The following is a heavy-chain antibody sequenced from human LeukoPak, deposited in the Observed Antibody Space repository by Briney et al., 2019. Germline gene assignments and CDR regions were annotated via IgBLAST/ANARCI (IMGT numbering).Heavy chain of an antibody. CDR3: ARVFGGHEIGF. CDR2: MNPKSGNT. J-gene: IGHJ4*02. V-gene: IGHV1-8*01. D-gene: IGHD5-12*01. CDR1: GYTFTTYD. Sequence: ASVKVSCKASGYTFTTYDINWVRQATGQGLEWMGWMNPKSGNTACAQKFQGRVTMTRNTSIDTAYLEMSSLRSEDTAMYYCARVFGGHEIGFWGQGTQVTVSS.